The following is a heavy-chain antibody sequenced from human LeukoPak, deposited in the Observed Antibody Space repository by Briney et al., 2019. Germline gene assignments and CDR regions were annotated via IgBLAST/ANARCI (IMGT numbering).Heavy chain of an antibody. CDR1: GFSFSSYE. J-gene: IGHJ3*02. CDR3: AKDREPYYYDSSGPPDAFDI. D-gene: IGHD3-22*01. CDR2: ISASGTLT. V-gene: IGHV3-23*01. Sequence: GGSLRLSCAASGFSFSSYEMNWVRQAPGKGLEWISYISASGTLTHYADSVKGRFTISRDNSKNTLYLQMNSLRAEDTAVYYCAKDREPYYYDSSGPPDAFDIWGQGTMVTVSS.